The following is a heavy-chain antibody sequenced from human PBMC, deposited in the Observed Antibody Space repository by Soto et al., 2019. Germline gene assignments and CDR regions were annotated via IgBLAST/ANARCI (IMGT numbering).Heavy chain of an antibody. Sequence: SETLSLTCAVSGGSIRSYYWTWLRQPPGKGLEWIGYIYYSGSTNYNPSLKSRVTISVDTSKNQFSLKLSSVTAADTAVYYCAGGTYYYYGMDVWGQGTTVTVS. D-gene: IGHD3-16*01. CDR2: IYYSGST. V-gene: IGHV4-59*01. CDR1: GGSIRSYY. CDR3: AGGTYYYYGMDV. J-gene: IGHJ6*02.